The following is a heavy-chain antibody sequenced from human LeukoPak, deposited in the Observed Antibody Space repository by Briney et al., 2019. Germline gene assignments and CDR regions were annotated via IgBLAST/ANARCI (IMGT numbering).Heavy chain of an antibody. J-gene: IGHJ4*02. V-gene: IGHV4-61*02. D-gene: IGHD3-10*01. CDR1: GGSISSGSYY. Sequence: SSETLSLTCTVSGGSISSGSYYWSWIRQPAGKGLEWIGRIYTSGSTNYNPSLKSRVTISVDTSKNQFSLKLSSVTAADTAVYYCGVQWFGELLADYFDYWGQGTLVTVSS. CDR2: IYTSGST. CDR3: GVQWFGELLADYFDY.